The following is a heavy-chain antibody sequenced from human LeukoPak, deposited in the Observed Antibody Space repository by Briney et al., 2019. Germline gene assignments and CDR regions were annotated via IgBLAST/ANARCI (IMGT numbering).Heavy chain of an antibody. CDR2: ISYDGSNK. CDR3: ARDPVGIYYFDY. Sequence: GGSLRLSCAASGFTFSSYGMHWVRQAPGKGLEWVAVISYDGSNKYYADSVKGRFTISRDNSKNTLYLQMNSLRAEDTAVYYCARDPVGIYYFDYWGQGTLVTVSS. D-gene: IGHD1-14*01. CDR1: GFTFSSYG. J-gene: IGHJ4*02. V-gene: IGHV3-30*19.